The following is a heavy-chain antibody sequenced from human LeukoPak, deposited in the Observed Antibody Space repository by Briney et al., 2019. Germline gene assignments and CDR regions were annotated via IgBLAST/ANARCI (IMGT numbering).Heavy chain of an antibody. J-gene: IGHJ4*02. CDR3: ARNRYSSDWYLFDY. D-gene: IGHD6-19*01. CDR1: GYTFISYG. Sequence: GSVKVSCKASGYTFISYGISWVRQAPGQGLEWMGWLSRYNGNTNYAQKFQGRVTMTTATSTSTAYMELRSLRSDDTAIYYCARNRYSSDWYLFDYWAQGTLVTVSS. V-gene: IGHV1-18*01. CDR2: LSRYNGNT.